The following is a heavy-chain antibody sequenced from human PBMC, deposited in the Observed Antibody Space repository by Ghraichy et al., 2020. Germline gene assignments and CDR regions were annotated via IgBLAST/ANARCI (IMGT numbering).Heavy chain of an antibody. D-gene: IGHD2-21*01. CDR1: GFTFSSYA. Sequence: GGSLRLSCAASGFTFSSYAMSWVRQAPGKGLEWVSAISGSGGSTYYADSVKGRFTISRDNSKNTLYLQMNSLRAEDTAVYYCANVDSPDYYFDYWGQGTLVTVSS. CDR3: ANVDSPDYYFDY. J-gene: IGHJ4*02. CDR2: ISGSGGST. V-gene: IGHV3-23*01.